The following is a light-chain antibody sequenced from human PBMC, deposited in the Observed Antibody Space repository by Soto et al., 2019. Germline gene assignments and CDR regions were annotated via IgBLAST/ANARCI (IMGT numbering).Light chain of an antibody. V-gene: IGKV3-11*01. J-gene: IGKJ1*01. Sequence: EIVMTQSPATLSVSPGERATLSCRASQSIGLAVAWYQHKPGQAPRLPIFDASQRATGIPARFRGSGSGTDFTLTISSLEPEDFAVYYCQQYGSSPPWTFGQGTKVDIK. CDR1: QSIGLA. CDR3: QQYGSSPPWT. CDR2: DAS.